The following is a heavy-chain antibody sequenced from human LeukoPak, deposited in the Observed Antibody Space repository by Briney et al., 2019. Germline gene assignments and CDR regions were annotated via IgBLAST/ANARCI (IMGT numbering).Heavy chain of an antibody. CDR3: CAKAYDSSGRGVYFDY. CDR2: IYHSGST. D-gene: IGHD3-22*01. J-gene: IGHJ4*02. Sequence: SETLSLTCTVSGYSISSGYYWGWIRQPPGKGLEWIGSIYHSGSTYYNPSLKSRVTISVDTSKNQFSLKLSSVTAADTAVYYCCAKAYDSSGRGVYFDYWGQGTLVTVSS. CDR1: GYSISSGYY. V-gene: IGHV4-38-2*02.